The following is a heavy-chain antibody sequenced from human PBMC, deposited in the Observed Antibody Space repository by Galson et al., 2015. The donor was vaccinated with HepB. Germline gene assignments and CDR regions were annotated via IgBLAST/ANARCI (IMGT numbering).Heavy chain of an antibody. D-gene: IGHD3-22*01. Sequence: SLRLSCAASGFTFSSYAMHWVRQAPGKGLEWVAVISYDGSNKYYADSVKGRFTISRDNSKNALYLQMNSLRAEDTAVYYCARVMIVVVDRGPFDYWGQGTLVTVSS. J-gene: IGHJ4*02. CDR1: GFTFSSYA. V-gene: IGHV3-30*04. CDR2: ISYDGSNK. CDR3: ARVMIVVVDRGPFDY.